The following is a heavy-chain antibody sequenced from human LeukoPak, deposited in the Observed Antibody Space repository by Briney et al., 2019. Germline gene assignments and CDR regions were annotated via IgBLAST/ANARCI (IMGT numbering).Heavy chain of an antibody. CDR2: ISSRSTYI. D-gene: IGHD1-26*01. CDR1: GFSFSSYS. CDR3: ARDRGTGAPLDY. J-gene: IGHJ4*02. Sequence: GGSLRLSCAASGFSFSSYSINWVRQAPGKGLDWVSSISSRSTYIYYADSVKGRFTISRDNAKNSLYLQMNSLRAEDTAVYYCARDRGTGAPLDYWGQGTLVTVSS. V-gene: IGHV3-21*01.